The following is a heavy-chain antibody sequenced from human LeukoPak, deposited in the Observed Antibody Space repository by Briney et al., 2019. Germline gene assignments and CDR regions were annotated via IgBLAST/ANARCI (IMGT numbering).Heavy chain of an antibody. CDR2: ISAYNGNT. J-gene: IGHJ4*02. D-gene: IGHD2-21*02. CDR3: ARDPNRVTAIPGY. Sequence: ASVKVSCKASGYTFTNYGINWARQAPGQGLEWMGWISAYNGNTNYAQKLQGRVTMTTDTSTSTAYMELRRLRSDDTAVYYCARDPNRVTAIPGYWGQGTLVTVSS. CDR1: GYTFTNYG. V-gene: IGHV1-18*01.